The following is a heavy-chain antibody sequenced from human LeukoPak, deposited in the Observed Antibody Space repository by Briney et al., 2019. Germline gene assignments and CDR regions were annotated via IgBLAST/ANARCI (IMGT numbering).Heavy chain of an antibody. CDR3: ARGGHDPGIPFDI. V-gene: IGHV3-66*01. CDR1: GFTVSSNY. D-gene: IGHD1-1*01. J-gene: IGHJ3*02. CDR2: IYGGGST. Sequence: PGGSLRLSCAASGFTVSSNYMSWVRQAPGKGLEWFSVIYGGGSTYYADSVKGRFTISRDNSKNTLYLQMNSLRADDTAVYYCARGGHDPGIPFDIWGQGTMVTVSS.